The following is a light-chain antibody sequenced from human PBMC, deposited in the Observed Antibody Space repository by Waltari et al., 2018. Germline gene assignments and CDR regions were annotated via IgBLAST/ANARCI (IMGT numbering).Light chain of an antibody. CDR3: SMYMGSGVWV. J-gene: IGLJ3*02. Sequence: QTVVTQEPSLSVSPGGSVTLTCDLSSVSVLRLSYPPWYQQTPGQPPRTLVYKGISRSSGVPDRFSGSILGNTAALTITGAQADDESDYYCSMYMGSGVWVFGGGTKLTVL. CDR1: SVSVLRLSY. CDR2: KGI. V-gene: IGLV8-61*01.